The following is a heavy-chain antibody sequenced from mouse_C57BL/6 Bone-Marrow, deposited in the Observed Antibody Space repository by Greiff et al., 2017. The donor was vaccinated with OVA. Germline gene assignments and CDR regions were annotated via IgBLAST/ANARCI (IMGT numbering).Heavy chain of an antibody. CDR3: ARGWSWFAY. Sequence: QVQLKQSGPELVKPGASVKISCKASGYSFTSYYIHWVKQRPGQGLEWIGWIYPGSGNTKYNEKFKGKATLTADTSSSTAYMQLSSLTSEDSAVYYFARGWSWFAYWGQGTLVTVSA. CDR2: IYPGSGNT. J-gene: IGHJ3*01. CDR1: GYSFTSYY. V-gene: IGHV1-66*01. D-gene: IGHD2-3*01.